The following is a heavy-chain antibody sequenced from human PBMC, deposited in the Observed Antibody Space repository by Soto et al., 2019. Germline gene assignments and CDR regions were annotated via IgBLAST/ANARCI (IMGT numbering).Heavy chain of an antibody. D-gene: IGHD3-22*01. J-gene: IGHJ4*02. CDR1: GFTFSSYG. CDR2: ISYDGSNK. CDR3: ATLPLYYYDSSDY. Sequence: GGSLRLSCAASGFTFSSYGMHWVRQAPGKGLEWVAVISYDGSNKYYADSVKGRFTISRDNSKNTLYLQMNSLRAEDTAVYYCATLPLYYYDSSDYWGQGTPVTVSS. V-gene: IGHV3-30*03.